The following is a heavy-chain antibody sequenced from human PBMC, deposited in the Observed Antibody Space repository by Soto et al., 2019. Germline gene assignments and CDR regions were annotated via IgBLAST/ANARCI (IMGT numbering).Heavy chain of an antibody. CDR2: IKEDGSEQ. V-gene: IGHV3-7*05. Sequence: EVQLVESGGGLVQPGGSLRLSCAASGFSFSGDWMAWVRQAPGKGLEWVASIKEDGSEQGYVDSVEGRCSISRDNAKNSLNIKMNRRRAEDTAVYYWGSGGCGRQGVYAKNGFWGQGTL. CDR3: GSGGCGRQGVYAKNGF. D-gene: IGHD6-19*01. CDR1: GFSFSGDW. J-gene: IGHJ1*01.